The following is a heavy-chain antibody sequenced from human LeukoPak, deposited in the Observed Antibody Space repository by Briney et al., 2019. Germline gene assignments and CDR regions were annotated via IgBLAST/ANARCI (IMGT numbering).Heavy chain of an antibody. CDR3: ARDQRVTGRPDIDY. Sequence: GGSLRLSCAASGITFRNHWMHWVRQTPGKGLVWVSRISSDGSSTTYADSVKGRFTISRDNAKNTLYLQMNNLRAEDTAMYYCARDQRVTGRPDIDYWGQGTLVIVSS. CDR2: ISSDGSST. J-gene: IGHJ4*02. V-gene: IGHV3-74*03. D-gene: IGHD6-6*01. CDR1: GITFRNHW.